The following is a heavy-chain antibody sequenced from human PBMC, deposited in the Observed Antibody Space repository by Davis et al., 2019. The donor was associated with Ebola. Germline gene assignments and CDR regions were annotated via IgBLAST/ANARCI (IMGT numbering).Heavy chain of an antibody. CDR3: AIDADFGEYGWFDP. Sequence: GGSLRLSCVASEFTSRDYSINWICQAPGKGLEWMSIISHDGSNRFYADSVKGRFTISRDNSKNTVYLQMNSLRPDDTATYYCAIDADFGEYGWFDPWGQGTLVIVSS. V-gene: IGHV3-30*01. J-gene: IGHJ5*02. CDR2: ISHDGSNR. D-gene: IGHD4-17*01. CDR1: EFTSRDYS.